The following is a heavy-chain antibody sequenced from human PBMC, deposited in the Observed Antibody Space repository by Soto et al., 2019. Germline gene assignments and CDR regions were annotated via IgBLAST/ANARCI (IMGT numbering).Heavy chain of an antibody. CDR3: ARGSTTEKVDS. J-gene: IGHJ4*02. CDR2: IHNSGCP. Sequence: QVQLQESGPGLVRPSQTLSLTCSVSGASIHNGGYFWGWIRQSPEKGLEWIGHIHNSGCPYINPSLRSLVTISAYTSMNHFSMALPPVTAADTAIYCCARGSTTEKVDSWGQGSLLTVSS. V-gene: IGHV4-30-4*01. CDR1: GASIHNGGYF.